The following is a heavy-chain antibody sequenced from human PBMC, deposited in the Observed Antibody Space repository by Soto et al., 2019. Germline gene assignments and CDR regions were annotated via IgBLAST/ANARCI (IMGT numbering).Heavy chain of an antibody. V-gene: IGHV3-23*01. CDR1: GFTLTSHD. J-gene: IGHJ4*02. CDR2: ISGGGGRT. CDR3: AKRAPNYGDNSYYFDD. Sequence: GGSRRRSCVCSGFTLTSHDMSGAVQAAGKGLEWVSGISGGGGRTYYADSVRGRFTISRDNSKNTVYLQMNSLRAEDTAVYYCAKRAPNYGDNSYYFDDWGQGTLVTVSS. D-gene: IGHD4-17*01.